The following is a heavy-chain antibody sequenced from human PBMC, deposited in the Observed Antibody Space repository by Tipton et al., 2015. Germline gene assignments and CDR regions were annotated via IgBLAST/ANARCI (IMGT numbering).Heavy chain of an antibody. CDR3: ACQDYDSLTRDYQTVDY. CDR1: GGSISSSNW. J-gene: IGHJ4*02. V-gene: IGHV4-4*02. CDR2: IYHSGST. Sequence: TLSLTCDVSGGSISSSNWWSWVRQPPGKGLEWIGEIYHSGSTTYNPSLKSRVTISVDKSKNQFSLKVTSVTAAGTAVYYCACQDYDSLTRDYQTVDYWGQGTLVTVSS. D-gene: IGHD3-9*01.